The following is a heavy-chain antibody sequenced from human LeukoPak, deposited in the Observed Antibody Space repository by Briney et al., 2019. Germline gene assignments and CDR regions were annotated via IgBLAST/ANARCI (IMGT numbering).Heavy chain of an antibody. J-gene: IGHJ4*02. CDR3: AKDRSASIVGAPDFDY. V-gene: IGHV3-23*01. Sequence: GGSLRLSCAAPGFTFSSYAMSWVRQAPGKGLEWVSAISGSGGSTYYEDSVKGRFTISRDNSKNTLYLQMNSLRAEDTAVYYCAKDRSASIVGAPDFDYWGQGTLVTVSS. D-gene: IGHD1-26*01. CDR2: ISGSGGST. CDR1: GFTFSSYA.